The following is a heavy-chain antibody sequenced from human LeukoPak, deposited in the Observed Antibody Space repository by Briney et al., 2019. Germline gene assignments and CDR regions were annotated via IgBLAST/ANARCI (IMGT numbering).Heavy chain of an antibody. CDR1: EFTFSSHA. Sequence: PGGSLRLSCAASEFTFSSHAMSWVRQAPGKGLEWVSAISAGGSAHYADSVKGRFTISRDNSKNTVYLQMDSLRVEDTAVYYCGKTTTGYSSGRYPGWPVDYWGQGTLVTVSS. V-gene: IGHV3-23*01. CDR3: GKTTTGYSSGRYPGWPVDY. J-gene: IGHJ4*02. CDR2: ISAGGSA. D-gene: IGHD6-19*01.